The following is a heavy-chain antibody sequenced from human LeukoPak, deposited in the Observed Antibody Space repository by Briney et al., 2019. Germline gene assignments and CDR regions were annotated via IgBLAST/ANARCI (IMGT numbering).Heavy chain of an antibody. J-gene: IGHJ4*02. CDR3: ATYGGSAYYDMYCFDS. Sequence: GGSLRLSCAASGFTFDNYAMNWVRQAPGKGLEWVSVVSGSGGSTYYADSVTGRFTISRDNSKNTLFFQMNSLRAEDTAVYYCATYGGSAYYDMYCFDSWGQGALVTVSS. D-gene: IGHD3-22*01. CDR2: VSGSGGST. V-gene: IGHV3-23*01. CDR1: GFTFDNYA.